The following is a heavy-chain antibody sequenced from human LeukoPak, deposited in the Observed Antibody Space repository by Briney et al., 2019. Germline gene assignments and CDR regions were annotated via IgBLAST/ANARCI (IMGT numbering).Heavy chain of an antibody. CDR1: GYTFTGYY. D-gene: IGHD3-10*01. CDR2: INPNSGGT. Sequence: GASVKVSCKASGYTFTGYYMHWVRQAPGQGLEWMRWINPNSGGTNYAQKFQGRVTMTRDTSISTAYMELSRLRSDDTAVYYCARDPSRMVRGVISHFWDYWGQGTLVTVSS. V-gene: IGHV1-2*02. CDR3: ARDPSRMVRGVISHFWDY. J-gene: IGHJ4*02.